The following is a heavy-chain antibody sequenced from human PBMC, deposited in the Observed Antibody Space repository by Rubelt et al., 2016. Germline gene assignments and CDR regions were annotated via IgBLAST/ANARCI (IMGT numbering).Heavy chain of an antibody. CDR1: GYTFTGYY. CDR3: ARFAIGGHSSGYLFDY. J-gene: IGHJ4*02. CDR2: INPNSGGT. D-gene: IGHD3-22*01. Sequence: QVQLVQSGAEVKKPGASVKVSCKASGYTFTGYYMHWVRQAPGQGLEWMGWINPNSGGTNYAQKFQGRVTMTRDTSIRTAYMELGRLRSDDTAVYYCARFAIGGHSSGYLFDYWGQGTLVTVSS. V-gene: IGHV1-2*02.